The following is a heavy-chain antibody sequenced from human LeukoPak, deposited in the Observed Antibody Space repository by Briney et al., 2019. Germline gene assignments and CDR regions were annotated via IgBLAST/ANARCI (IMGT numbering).Heavy chain of an antibody. V-gene: IGHV4-59*08. CDR2: IYYSGST. D-gene: IGHD2-15*01. CDR3: ARVMAATNFDY. Sequence: SETLSLTCTVSGGSISSYYWSWIRQPPGKGLEWIGFIYYSGSTNYNPSLKSRVTISVDTSKNQFSLKLSSVTATDTAVYYCARVMAATNFDYWGQGTLVTVSS. J-gene: IGHJ4*02. CDR1: GGSISSYY.